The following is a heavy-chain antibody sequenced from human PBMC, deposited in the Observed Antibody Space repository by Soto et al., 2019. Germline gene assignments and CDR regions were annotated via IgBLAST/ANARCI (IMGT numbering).Heavy chain of an antibody. V-gene: IGHV3-21*05. Sequence: PXGSLRMSCAASGFTFSSYRMNWVRQAPGKGLEWVSYISSSSSYTNYADSVKGRFTISRDNAKNSLYLQMNSLRAEDTAVYYCERAGATTELDDWGQGTLVTVSS. CDR2: ISSSSSYT. CDR3: ERAGATTELDD. J-gene: IGHJ4*02. D-gene: IGHD1-26*01. CDR1: GFTFSSYR.